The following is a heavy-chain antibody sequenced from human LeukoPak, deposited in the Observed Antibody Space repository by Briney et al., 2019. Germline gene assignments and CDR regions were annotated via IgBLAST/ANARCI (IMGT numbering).Heavy chain of an antibody. CDR1: GYSISSGYY. D-gene: IGHD3-9*01. CDR3: ARLTGPIGQYYYMDV. Sequence: SETLSLTCTVSGYSISSGYYWGWIRQPPGKGLEWIGSIYHSGSTYYNPSLKSRVTISVDTSKNQFSLKVYSVTAADTAVYYCARLTGPIGQYYYMDVWGNGTRVTVSS. V-gene: IGHV4-38-2*02. J-gene: IGHJ6*03. CDR2: IYHSGST.